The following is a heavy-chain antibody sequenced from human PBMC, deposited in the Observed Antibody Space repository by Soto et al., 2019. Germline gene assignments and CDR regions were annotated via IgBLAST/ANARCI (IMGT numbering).Heavy chain of an antibody. CDR2: ISAYNGNT. V-gene: IGHV1-18*04. CDR1: GSTFTSYG. Sequence: ASVKVSCKASGSTFTSYGISWVQQAPGQGLEWMGWISAYNGNTNYAQKLQGRVTMTTDTSTSTAYMELRSLRSDDTAVYYCARVAADYDILTGYSPSSGMDVWGQGTTVTVSS. J-gene: IGHJ6*02. D-gene: IGHD3-9*01. CDR3: ARVAADYDILTGYSPSSGMDV.